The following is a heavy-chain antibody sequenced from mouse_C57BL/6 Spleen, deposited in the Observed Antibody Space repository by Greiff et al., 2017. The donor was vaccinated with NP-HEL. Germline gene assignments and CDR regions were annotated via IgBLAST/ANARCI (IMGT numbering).Heavy chain of an antibody. J-gene: IGHJ4*01. Sequence: EVHLVESGGDLVKPGGSLKLSCAASGFTFSSYGMSWVRQTPDKRLEWVATISSGGSYTYYPDSVKGRFTISRDNAKNTLYLQMSSLKSEDTAMYYCARHDRTGTGAMDYWGQGTSVTVSS. CDR1: GFTFSSYG. CDR2: ISSGGSYT. CDR3: ARHDRTGTGAMDY. V-gene: IGHV5-6*01. D-gene: IGHD4-1*01.